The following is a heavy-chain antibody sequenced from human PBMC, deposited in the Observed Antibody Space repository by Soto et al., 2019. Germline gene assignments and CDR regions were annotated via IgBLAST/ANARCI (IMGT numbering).Heavy chain of an antibody. Sequence: PSETLSLTCTVSGGSISSGGYYWSWIRQHPGKGLEWIGYIYYSGSTYYNPSLKSRVTISVDTSKNQFSLKLSSVTAADTAVYYCARAPRLLERGRGGDTDFFDYWGQGTLVTVSS. CDR2: IYYSGST. D-gene: IGHD2-21*02. CDR1: GGSISSGGYY. CDR3: ARAPRLLERGRGGDTDFFDY. V-gene: IGHV4-31*03. J-gene: IGHJ4*02.